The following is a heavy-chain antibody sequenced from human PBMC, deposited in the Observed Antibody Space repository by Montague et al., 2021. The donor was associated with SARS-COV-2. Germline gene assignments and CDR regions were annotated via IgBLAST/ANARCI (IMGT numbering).Heavy chain of an antibody. CDR3: ARQRRGGLVSTPRFFDY. V-gene: IGHV4-39*01. CDR2: IYYRGST. J-gene: IGHJ4*02. D-gene: IGHD6-19*01. Sequence: SETLSLTCTVSGGSISSSSYYWGWIRQPPGKGLEWIGSIYYRGSTYYXXXLKSRVTISVDTSKNQFSLKLSSVTAADTAVYYCARQRRGGLVSTPRFFDYWGQGTLVTVSS. CDR1: GGSISSSSYY.